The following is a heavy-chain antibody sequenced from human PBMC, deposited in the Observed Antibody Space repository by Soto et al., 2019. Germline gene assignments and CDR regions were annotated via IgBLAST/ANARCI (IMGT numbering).Heavy chain of an antibody. J-gene: IGHJ4*02. Sequence: QVQLVESGGGVVQPGRSLRLSCAASGFTFSSYAMHWVRQAPGKGLEWVAVISYDGSNKYYADSVKGRFTISRDNSKNTMYLQMNSLRAEDTAMYYWARGDFWSGLDYWGQGPLVTVSS. CDR1: GFTFSSYA. D-gene: IGHD3-3*01. CDR3: ARGDFWSGLDY. CDR2: ISYDGSNK. V-gene: IGHV3-30-3*01.